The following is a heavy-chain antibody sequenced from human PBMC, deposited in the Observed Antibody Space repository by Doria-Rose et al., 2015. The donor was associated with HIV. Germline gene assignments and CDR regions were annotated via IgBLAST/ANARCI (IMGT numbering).Heavy chain of an antibody. D-gene: IGHD6-13*01. CDR2: ISSDDER. Sequence: SGPVLVKPTETLTLTCTVSGVSLSSPGMGVSWIRQPPGKALEWLANISSDDERSYKTSRKSRLTISRGTSKSQVVLTMTDMDPVDTATYYCARIKSSRWYHKYYFDFWGQGTLVIVSA. CDR1: GVSLSSPGMG. CDR3: ARIKSSRWYHKYYFDF. V-gene: IGHV2-26*01. J-gene: IGHJ4*02.